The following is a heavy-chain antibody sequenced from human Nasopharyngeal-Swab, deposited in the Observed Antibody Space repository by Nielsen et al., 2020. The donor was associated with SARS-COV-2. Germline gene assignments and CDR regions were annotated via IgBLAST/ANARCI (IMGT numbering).Heavy chain of an antibody. D-gene: IGHD2-2*03. CDR1: GYTFTSYY. J-gene: IGHJ6*03. CDR2: INPSGGSI. Sequence: ASVKVSCKASGYTFTSYYMHWVRQAPGQGLEWMGIINPSGGSISYAQKFQGRVTMTRDTSTSTVYMELSSLRSEDTAVYYCARGPTGYCSSTSCSYYYYYMDVWGKGTTVTVSS. CDR3: ARGPTGYCSSTSCSYYYYYMDV. V-gene: IGHV1-46*01.